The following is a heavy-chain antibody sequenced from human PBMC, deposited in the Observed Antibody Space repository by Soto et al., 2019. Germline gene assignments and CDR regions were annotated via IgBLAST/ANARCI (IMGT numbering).Heavy chain of an antibody. D-gene: IGHD2-15*01. CDR1: GYTFTRYA. Sequence: ASVKVSCKASGYTFTRYAMHWVRQAPGQRLEWMGWINAGNGNTKYSQKFQGRVTITRDTSASTAYMELSSLRSEDTAVYYCARARISPYYYYGMDVWGQGTTVTVSS. J-gene: IGHJ6*02. CDR2: INAGNGNT. V-gene: IGHV1-3*01. CDR3: ARARISPYYYYGMDV.